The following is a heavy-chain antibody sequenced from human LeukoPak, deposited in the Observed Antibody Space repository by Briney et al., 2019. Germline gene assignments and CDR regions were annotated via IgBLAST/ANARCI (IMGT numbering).Heavy chain of an antibody. Sequence: GGSLRLSCAASGFTFSSYGMHWVRQAPGKGLEWVAFIRYDGSNKYYADSVKGRFTISRDNSKNTLYLQMNSLRVEDTAVYYCAIQSFANFDPWGQGTLVTVSS. CDR3: AIQSFANFDP. CDR1: GFTFSSYG. D-gene: IGHD3-16*01. J-gene: IGHJ5*02. CDR2: IRYDGSNK. V-gene: IGHV3-30*02.